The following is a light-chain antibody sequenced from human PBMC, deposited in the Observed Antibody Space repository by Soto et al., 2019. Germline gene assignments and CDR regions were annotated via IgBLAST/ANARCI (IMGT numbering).Light chain of an antibody. J-gene: IGLJ2*01. V-gene: IGLV1-40*01. CDR1: SSNIGAGYN. CDR3: QSYDSSLRGVL. CDR2: VDI. Sequence: QSVLTQPPSVSGAPGQRVTISCTGSSSNIGAGYNVHWYQQLPGTAPKLLIYVDIDRPSGVPDRFSGSKSGTSASLAITGLQAEDEADYYCQSYDSSLRGVLFGGGTKLTVL.